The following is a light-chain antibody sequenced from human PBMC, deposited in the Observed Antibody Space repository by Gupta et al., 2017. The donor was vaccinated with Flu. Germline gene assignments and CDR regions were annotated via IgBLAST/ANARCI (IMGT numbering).Light chain of an antibody. V-gene: IGKV3-20*01. CDR2: GTS. CDR3: QQNTNSPSLT. Sequence: ESVLTQFPATLSLSPGERATLSCRASQSVGNRYLAWYQQKPGQAPRLLIFGTSNRVTGIPDRFSGSGSRTDFTLTISRREPEDFAVYYCQQNTNSPSLTFGQGTRLEI. CDR1: QSVGNRY. J-gene: IGKJ5*01.